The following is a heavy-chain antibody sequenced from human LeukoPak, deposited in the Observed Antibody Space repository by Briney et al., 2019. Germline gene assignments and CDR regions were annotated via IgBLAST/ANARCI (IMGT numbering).Heavy chain of an antibody. D-gene: IGHD3-22*01. V-gene: IGHV4-30-2*01. J-gene: IGHJ4*02. Sequence: PSETLSLTCTVSGGFIRSGGYYWSWIRQPPGKGLEWIGYIYHSGSTYYNPSLKSRVSISVDRSKNQFSLELTSVTDADTAIYYCARDRDSSSLLDYRGQGTLVTVSS. CDR3: ARDRDSSSLLDY. CDR2: IYHSGST. CDR1: GGFIRSGGYY.